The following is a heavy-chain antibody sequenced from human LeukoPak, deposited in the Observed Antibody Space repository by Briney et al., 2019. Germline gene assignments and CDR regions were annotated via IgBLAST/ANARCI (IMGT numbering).Heavy chain of an antibody. Sequence: SGGSLRLSCAASGFTFSSYGMHWVRQAPGKGLEWVAVIWYDGSNKYYADSVKGRFTISRDNSKNTLYLQMNSLRAEDTAVYYCARDFFVGRFDYWGQGTLVTVSS. CDR1: GFTFSSYG. J-gene: IGHJ4*02. CDR3: ARDFFVGRFDY. CDR2: IWYDGSNK. V-gene: IGHV3-33*01. D-gene: IGHD2-15*01.